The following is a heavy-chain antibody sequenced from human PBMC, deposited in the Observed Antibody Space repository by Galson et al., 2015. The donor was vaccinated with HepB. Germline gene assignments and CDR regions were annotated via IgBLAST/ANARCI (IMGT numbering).Heavy chain of an antibody. CDR3: AREISAWYPAGGF. J-gene: IGHJ4*02. CDR2: IRSSSSYI. Sequence: SLRLSCAASGFTFSSYSMNWVRQAPGKGLEWVSSIRSSSSYIYYADSVKGRFTISRDNAQNSLYLQMNSLRAEDTAVYYCAREISAWYPAGGFWGQGTLVTVSS. CDR1: GFTFSSYS. D-gene: IGHD6-19*01. V-gene: IGHV3-21*01.